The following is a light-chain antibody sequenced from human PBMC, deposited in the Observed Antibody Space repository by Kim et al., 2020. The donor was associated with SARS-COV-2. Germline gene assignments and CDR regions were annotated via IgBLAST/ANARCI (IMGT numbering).Light chain of an antibody. Sequence: DIVMTQSPDSLAVSLGARATINCKSSQSVLYSSNSKNYLAWYQQKPGQPPKLLIYWASTRESGVPDRFSGSGSGTDFTLTISSLQAEDVAVYYCQQYYSTPYTFGQGTKLEI. V-gene: IGKV4-1*01. CDR3: QQYYSTPYT. CDR1: QSVLYSSNSKNY. J-gene: IGKJ2*01. CDR2: WAS.